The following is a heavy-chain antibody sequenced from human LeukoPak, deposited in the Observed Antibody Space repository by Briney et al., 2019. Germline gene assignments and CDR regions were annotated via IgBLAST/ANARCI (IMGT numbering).Heavy chain of an antibody. V-gene: IGHV3-30*18. J-gene: IGHJ4*02. D-gene: IGHD1-1*01. CDR2: ISHDGSNP. CDR1: GFTFSSYG. CDR3: AKVYGNWYFDY. Sequence: GGSLRLSCAASGFTFSSYGMHWVRQAPGKGLEWVAVISHDGSNPYYADSVKGRFTISRDNAKNTLYLQMNSLRGDDTAVYFCAKVYGNWYFDYWGQGTLVTVSS.